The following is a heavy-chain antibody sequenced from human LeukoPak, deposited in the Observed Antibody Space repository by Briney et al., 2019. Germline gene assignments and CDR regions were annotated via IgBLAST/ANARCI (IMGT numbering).Heavy chain of an antibody. V-gene: IGHV4-39*07. J-gene: IGHJ4*02. Sequence: SETLSLTCTVSDGSISSSSYYWGWIRQPPGKGLEWIGSIYYGSVFYSVSTYYNPSLKGRVTMSGDTSKNQFSLKLSSVTAADTAVYYCARVGPRGMYDTGIAVAGIDYWGQGTLVTVSS. CDR3: ARVGPRGMYDTGIAVAGIDY. CDR1: DGSISSSSYY. CDR2: IYYGSVFYSVST. D-gene: IGHD6-19*01.